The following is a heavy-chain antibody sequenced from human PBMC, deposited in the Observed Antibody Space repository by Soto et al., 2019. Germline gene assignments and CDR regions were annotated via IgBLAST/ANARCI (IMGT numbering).Heavy chain of an antibody. D-gene: IGHD6-19*01. CDR1: GFFFSSYT. Sequence: EVQLLESGEGLIKPGGSLRLSCVGSGFFFSSYTMTWVRQAPGKGLEWVSSFSATSENTYYADSVRGRFTISRDNSKNTLFPQMNSLTAEDTSMYYCAKARDQQWVRLPFDYWGQGILVIVSS. CDR3: AKARDQQWVRLPFDY. CDR2: FSATSENT. J-gene: IGHJ4*02. V-gene: IGHV3-23*01.